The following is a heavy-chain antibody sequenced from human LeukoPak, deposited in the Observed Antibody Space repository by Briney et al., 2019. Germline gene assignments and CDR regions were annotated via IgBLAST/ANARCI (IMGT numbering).Heavy chain of an antibody. D-gene: IGHD1-14*01. CDR2: IYYSGST. Sequence: SETLSLICTVSGGSISSRSYYWGWIRQPPGKGLEWIGNIYYSGSTYYNPSLKSRVTISVDTSKNQFSLKLSSVTAADTAVYYCARQGYNSRSLDYWGQGTLVTVSS. V-gene: IGHV4-39*01. CDR1: GGSISSRSYY. J-gene: IGHJ4*02. CDR3: ARQGYNSRSLDY.